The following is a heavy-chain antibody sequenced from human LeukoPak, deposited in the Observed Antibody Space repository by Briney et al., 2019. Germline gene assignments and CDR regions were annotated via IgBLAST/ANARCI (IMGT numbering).Heavy chain of an antibody. CDR2: INHSGST. J-gene: IGHJ4*02. D-gene: IGHD6-13*01. CDR3: ARGSIAAAGTDY. Sequence: SETLSLTCAVYGGSFSGYYWSWIRQPPGKGLEWIGEINHSGSTNYNPSLKSRVTISVDTSKNQFSLKLSSVTAADTAVYYCARGSIAAAGTDYWGQGTLVTVSS. CDR1: GGSFSGYY. V-gene: IGHV4-34*01.